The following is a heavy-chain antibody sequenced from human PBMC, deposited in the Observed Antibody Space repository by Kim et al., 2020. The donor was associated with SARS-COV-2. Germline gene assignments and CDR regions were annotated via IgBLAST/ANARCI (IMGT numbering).Heavy chain of an antibody. J-gene: IGHJ4*02. V-gene: IGHV6-1*01. CDR3: AGGYASGAWHDY. Sequence: GYAATENSRITIHQDTSKNQFSLQLNSVPPEDTAVYYCAGGYASGAWHDYWGQGTLVTVSS. D-gene: IGHD6-25*01.